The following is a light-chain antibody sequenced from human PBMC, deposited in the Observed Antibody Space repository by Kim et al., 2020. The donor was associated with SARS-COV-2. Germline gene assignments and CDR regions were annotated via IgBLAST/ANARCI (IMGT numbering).Light chain of an antibody. CDR2: DVS. CDR1: SSDVGGYNY. Sequence: GQSVTISCTGTSSDVGGYNYVSWYQQQPGKAPQLMIYDVSKRPSGVPDRFSGSKSGDTASLTISGLQAEDEADYYCCSYAGSYIYVFGAGTKVTVL. V-gene: IGLV2-11*02. J-gene: IGLJ1*01. CDR3: CSYAGSYIYV.